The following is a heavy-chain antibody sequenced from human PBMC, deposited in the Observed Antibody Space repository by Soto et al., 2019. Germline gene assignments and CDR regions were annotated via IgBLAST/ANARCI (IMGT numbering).Heavy chain of an antibody. D-gene: IGHD6-19*01. CDR1: GYTFTSYA. V-gene: IGHV1-3*01. CDR2: INAGNGNT. CDR3: ARDSLWRGAVAGLPVGVY. Sequence: QVQLVQSGAEVKKPGASVKVSCKASGYTFTSYAMHWVRQAPGQRLEWMGWINAGNGNTKYSQKFQGRVTITRDTSASTAYMELSSLRSEDTAVYYCARDSLWRGAVAGLPVGVYWGQGTLVTVSS. J-gene: IGHJ4*02.